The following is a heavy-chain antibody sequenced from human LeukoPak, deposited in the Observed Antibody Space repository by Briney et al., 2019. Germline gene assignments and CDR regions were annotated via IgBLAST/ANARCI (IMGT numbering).Heavy chain of an antibody. CDR3: ARDLLGLDY. V-gene: IGHV3-30*03. Sequence: GGSLRLSCAASGFTFSSYGMHWVRQAPGKGLEWVAAISYDGSNKYYADSVKGRFTISRDNSKNTLYLQMNSLRDEDTAVYYCARDLLGLDYWGQGTLVTVSS. CDR1: GFTFSSYG. D-gene: IGHD3-10*01. CDR2: ISYDGSNK. J-gene: IGHJ4*02.